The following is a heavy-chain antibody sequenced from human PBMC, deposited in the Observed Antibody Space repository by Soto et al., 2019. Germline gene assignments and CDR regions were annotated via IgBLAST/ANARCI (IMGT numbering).Heavy chain of an antibody. CDR1: AFSLSTGGVG. D-gene: IGHD4-17*01. V-gene: IGHV2-5*02. CDR3: AHIYDNGDSEYFQH. Sequence: SGPTLVNPTQTLTLTCTFSAFSLSTGGVGVGWIRQPPGKALEWLALIYWDDDKRYSPSLKSRLTITKDTSKNQVVLTMTNMDPVDTATYYCAHIYDNGDSEYFQHWGQGTLVTVSS. J-gene: IGHJ1*01. CDR2: IYWDDDK.